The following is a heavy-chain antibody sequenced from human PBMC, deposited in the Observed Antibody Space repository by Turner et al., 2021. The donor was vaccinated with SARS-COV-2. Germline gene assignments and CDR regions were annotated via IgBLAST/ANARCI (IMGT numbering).Heavy chain of an antibody. Sequence: EVQLVESGGGLVQPGRSLRLSCAASGFTFDDYAMHWVRLAPGKGLEWVSGSGSIGYADSVKGRFTISRDNSKNTLYLQMNSLRAEDTAVYYCARDYGDYYFDYWGQGTLVTVSS. V-gene: IGHV3-9*01. CDR3: ARDYGDYYFDY. D-gene: IGHD4-17*01. J-gene: IGHJ4*02. CDR1: GFTFDDYA. CDR2: SGSI.